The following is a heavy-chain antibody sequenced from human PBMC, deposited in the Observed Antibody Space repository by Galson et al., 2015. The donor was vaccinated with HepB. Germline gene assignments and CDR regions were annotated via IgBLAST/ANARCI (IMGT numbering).Heavy chain of an antibody. CDR3: ARVLAAPFDAFDI. J-gene: IGHJ3*02. Sequence: SVKVSCKASGYTFTSYAMHWARQAPGQRLEWMGWINTGNGNTKYSQKFQGRVTITRDTSASTAYMELSSLRSEDTAVYYCARVLAAPFDAFDIWGQGTMVTVSS. D-gene: IGHD6-13*01. CDR1: GYTFTSYA. CDR2: INTGNGNT. V-gene: IGHV1-3*04.